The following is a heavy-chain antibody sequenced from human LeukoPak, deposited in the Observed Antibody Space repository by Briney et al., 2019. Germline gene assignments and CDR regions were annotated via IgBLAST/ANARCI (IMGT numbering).Heavy chain of an antibody. CDR3: ARRRGDLIDY. J-gene: IGHJ4*02. D-gene: IGHD3-16*01. CDR2: IYPGDYDT. V-gene: IGHV5-51*01. Sequence: PGETLKISCQGSGYRFTSYWIGWVRQMPGKGLEWRGIIYPGDYDTRYSPSFQVQVTISASKAISTAYLQWSSLKASDTAVYYCARRRGDLIDYWGEGTLVTVSS. CDR1: GYRFTSYW.